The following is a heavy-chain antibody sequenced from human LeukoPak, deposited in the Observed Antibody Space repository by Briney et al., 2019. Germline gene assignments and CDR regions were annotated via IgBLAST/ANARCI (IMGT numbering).Heavy chain of an antibody. CDR2: ISSSSSYI. V-gene: IGHV3-21*01. CDR1: GFTFSSYS. J-gene: IGHJ5*02. CDR3: ARSLMVRGVKDWFDP. D-gene: IGHD3-10*01. Sequence: GGSLRLSCAASGFTFSSYSMNWVRQAPGKGLEWVSSISSSSSYIYYADSVKGRFTISRDNAKNSLYLQMNSLRAEDTAVYYCARSLMVRGVKDWFDPWGQGTLVTVSS.